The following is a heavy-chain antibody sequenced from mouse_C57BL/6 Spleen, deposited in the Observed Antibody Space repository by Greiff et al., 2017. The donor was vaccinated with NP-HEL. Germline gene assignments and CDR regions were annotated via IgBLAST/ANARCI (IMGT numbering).Heavy chain of an antibody. J-gene: IGHJ1*03. V-gene: IGHV3-6*01. D-gene: IGHD2-12*01. CDR1: GYSITSGYY. CDR2: ISYDGSN. Sequence: EVQRVESGPGLVKPSQSLSLTCSVTGYSITSGYYWNWIRQFPGNKLEWMGYISYDGSNNYNPSLKNRISITRDTSKNQFFLKLNSVTTEDTATYYCARDYDYWYFDVWGTGTTVTVSS. CDR3: ARDYDYWYFDV.